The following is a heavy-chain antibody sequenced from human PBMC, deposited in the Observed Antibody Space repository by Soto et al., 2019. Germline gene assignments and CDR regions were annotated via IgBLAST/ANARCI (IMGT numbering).Heavy chain of an antibody. CDR2: ISGSGGST. Sequence: WGSLRLSCAASGFTFSSYAMSWVRQAPGKGLEWVSAISGSGGSTYYADSVKGRFTISRDNSKNTLYLQMNSLRVEDSAVYYCAKVNDFWSARNKGWFDPWGQGTLVTVSS. V-gene: IGHV3-23*01. CDR1: GFTFSSYA. J-gene: IGHJ5*02. D-gene: IGHD3-3*01. CDR3: AKVNDFWSARNKGWFDP.